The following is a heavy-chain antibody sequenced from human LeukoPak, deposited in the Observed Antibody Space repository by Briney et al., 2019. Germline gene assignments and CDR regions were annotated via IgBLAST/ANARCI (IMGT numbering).Heavy chain of an antibody. Sequence: PSETLSLTCTVSGGSISSGGYYWSWILQHPWKGLEWFGYIYYSGSTYYNPSLKSRVTISVDTSKNQFSLKLSSVTAADTAVYYCARGVTMIQVHNYFDYWGQGTLVTVSS. V-gene: IGHV4-31*03. CDR3: ARGVTMIQVHNYFDY. D-gene: IGHD3-22*01. CDR1: GGSISSGGYY. J-gene: IGHJ4*02. CDR2: IYYSGST.